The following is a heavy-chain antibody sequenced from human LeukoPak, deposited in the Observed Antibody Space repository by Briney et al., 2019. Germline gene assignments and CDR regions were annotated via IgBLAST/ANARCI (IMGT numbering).Heavy chain of an antibody. CDR1: GGSVSSRSYY. CDR2: VYYTGTT. V-gene: IGHV4-39*01. J-gene: IGHJ4*02. D-gene: IGHD4-23*01. Sequence: PSEALSLTCTVSGGSVSSRSYYWGWTRQPPGKGLEWIGNVYYTGTTYYNPSLKSRVTISVDTSKNQFSLKLSSVTAADTAVYYCARLSYGGNSESYFDHWGQGTLVTVSS. CDR3: ARLSYGGNSESYFDH.